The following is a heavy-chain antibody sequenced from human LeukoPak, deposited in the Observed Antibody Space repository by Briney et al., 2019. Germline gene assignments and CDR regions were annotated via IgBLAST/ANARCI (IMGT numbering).Heavy chain of an antibody. Sequence: GRTLRLFSAASGFTFNCCAMSGVRQAPGKALDSTTAISGSGGSTYYADSVKGRFTISRDNSKNTLYLQMNSLRAEDTAIYYCPKVFYASSRGGHDNSGQGTLVTVSS. CDR1: GFTFNCCA. CDR2: ISGSGGST. CDR3: PKVFYASSRGGHDN. J-gene: IGHJ1*01. V-gene: IGHV3-23*01. D-gene: IGHD2/OR15-2a*01.